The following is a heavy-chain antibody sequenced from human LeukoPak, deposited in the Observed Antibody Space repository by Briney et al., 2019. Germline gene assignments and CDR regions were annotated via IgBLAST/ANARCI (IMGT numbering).Heavy chain of an antibody. D-gene: IGHD6-19*01. CDR2: ISGRGGST. J-gene: IGHJ6*02. V-gene: IGHV3-23*01. Sequence: PGGSLRLSCAASGFTFSSYAMSWVRQAPGKGLEWVSAISGRGGSTYYADSVKGRFTISRDNSKNTQYLQMNSLRAEDTAVYYCAKRTTVSSGLLRSYYYYYGMDVWGQGTTVTVSS. CDR1: GFTFSSYA. CDR3: AKRTTVSSGLLRSYYYYYGMDV.